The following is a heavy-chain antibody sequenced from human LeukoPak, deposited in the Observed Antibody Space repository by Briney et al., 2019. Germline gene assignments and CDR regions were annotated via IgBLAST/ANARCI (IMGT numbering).Heavy chain of an antibody. CDR2: INHSGST. CDR3: ARHIRSTSHLYPYNWFDP. CDR1: GGSFSGYY. J-gene: IGHJ5*02. D-gene: IGHD2-2*01. V-gene: IGHV4-34*01. Sequence: SETLSLTCAVYGGSFSGYYWSWIRQPPGKGLEWIGEINHSGSTNYNPSLKSRVTISVDTSKNQFSLKLSSATAADTAVYYCARHIRSTSHLYPYNWFDPWGQGTLVTVSS.